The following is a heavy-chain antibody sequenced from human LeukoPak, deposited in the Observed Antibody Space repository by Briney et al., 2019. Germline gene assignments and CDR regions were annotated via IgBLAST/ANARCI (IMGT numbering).Heavy chain of an antibody. CDR3: ASRDPCSGGTCYGLSY. D-gene: IGHD2-15*01. CDR2: ISSGGDNT. CDR1: GFTFSVYS. J-gene: IGHJ4*02. Sequence: GGSLRLSCAASGFTFSVYSMNWVRQAPGKGLEWVSAISSGGDNTFYADSVKGRFTISRDNSKNTLYLQLNSLRGEDTALYYCASRDPCSGGTCYGLSYWGQGTLVTVSS. V-gene: IGHV3-23*01.